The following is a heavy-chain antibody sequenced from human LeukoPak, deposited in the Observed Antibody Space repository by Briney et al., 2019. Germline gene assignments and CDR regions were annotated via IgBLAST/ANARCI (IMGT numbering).Heavy chain of an antibody. CDR2: IYHGGST. J-gene: IGHJ4*02. CDR3: ARRYCSSTGCYYFDY. CDR1: GYSISSGYS. D-gene: IGHD2-2*01. Sequence: SETLSLTCGVSGYSISSGYSWGWIRQPPGKGLEWIGTIYHGGSTYYNPSLKSRVTISVDTSKNQFSLKLSSVTAADTAVYYRARRYCSSTGCYYFDYWGQGTLVTVSS. V-gene: IGHV4-38-2*01.